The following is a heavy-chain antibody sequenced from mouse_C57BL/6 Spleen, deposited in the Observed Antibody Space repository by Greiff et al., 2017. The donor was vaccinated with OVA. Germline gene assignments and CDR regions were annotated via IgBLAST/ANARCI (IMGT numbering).Heavy chain of an antibody. CDR2: IYPGDGDT. D-gene: IGHD1-1*01. J-gene: IGHJ2*01. V-gene: IGHV1-82*01. CDR3: AYGSSYGY. CDR1: GYAFSSSR. Sequence: VQLQQSGPELVKPGASVKISCKASGYAFSSSRMNWVKQRPGKGLEWIGRIYPGDGDTNYNGKFKGKATLTADKSSSTAYMQLSSLTSEDSAVYFCAYGSSYGYWGQGTTLTVSS.